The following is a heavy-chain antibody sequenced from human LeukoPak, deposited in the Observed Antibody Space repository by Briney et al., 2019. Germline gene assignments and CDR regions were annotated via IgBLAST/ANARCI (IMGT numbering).Heavy chain of an antibody. D-gene: IGHD4-17*01. J-gene: IGHJ4*02. Sequence: GASVKVSCKTSRYTFTSYHINWVRQATGQGLEWMGWMNPYSGDRGYAQKFQGRVSITSDTSISTAYMELSSLRSEDTAVYFCARTTSLTASGYDYWGQGTLVTVSS. V-gene: IGHV1-8*03. CDR1: RYTFTSYH. CDR2: MNPYSGDR. CDR3: ARTTSLTASGYDY.